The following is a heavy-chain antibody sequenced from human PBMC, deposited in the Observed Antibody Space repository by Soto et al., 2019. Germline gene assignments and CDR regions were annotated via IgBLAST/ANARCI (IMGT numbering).Heavy chain of an antibody. CDR1: GFTFSGYW. Sequence: PGGSLSLPCAASGFTFSGYWRSWVRQAPGKGLEWVANIKQDGSEKYYVDSVKGRFTVSRDNAKNSLYLQMNSLRAEDTAVYYCATPQGIVVPADDAFDIWGQGTMVTVSS. CDR2: IKQDGSEK. CDR3: ATPQGIVVPADDAFDI. V-gene: IGHV3-7*01. J-gene: IGHJ3*02. D-gene: IGHD2-2*01.